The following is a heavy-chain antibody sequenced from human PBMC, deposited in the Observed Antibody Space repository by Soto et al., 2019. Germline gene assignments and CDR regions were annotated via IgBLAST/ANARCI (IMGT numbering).Heavy chain of an antibody. CDR2: IIPIFGTA. Sequence: QVQLVQSGAEVKKPGSSVKVSCKASGGTFSSYAISWVRQAPGQGLEWMGGIIPIFGTANYAQKFQGRVTITADESTSTAYMELSSLRSEDTAVYYCARTYYYDSSSSKGAFDIWGQGTMVTVSS. V-gene: IGHV1-69*01. CDR1: GGTFSSYA. D-gene: IGHD3-22*01. CDR3: ARTYYYDSSSSKGAFDI. J-gene: IGHJ3*02.